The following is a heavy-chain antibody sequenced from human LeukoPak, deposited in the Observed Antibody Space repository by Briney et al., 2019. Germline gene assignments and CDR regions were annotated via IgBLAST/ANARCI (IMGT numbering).Heavy chain of an antibody. CDR3: ARYPLSYSSNWHYYFDY. D-gene: IGHD6-13*01. CDR1: GYTFTSYG. V-gene: IGHV1-18*01. CDR2: ISASNGNT. Sequence: ASVKVSCKASGYTFTSYGVSWVRQAPGQGLEWMGWISASNGNTNYAQNLQDGVTMTTATSTSTAYMELRSLRSDDTAVYYCARYPLSYSSNWHYYFDYWGQGTLLTVSS. J-gene: IGHJ4*02.